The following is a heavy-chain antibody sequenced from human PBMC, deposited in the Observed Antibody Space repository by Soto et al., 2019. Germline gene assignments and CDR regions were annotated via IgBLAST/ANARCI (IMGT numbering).Heavy chain of an antibody. J-gene: IGHJ4*02. CDR2: ISHSGRT. CDR3: ARGGLLPDY. CDR1: GGSTSSGGYS. Sequence: QLQLQESGSGLVKPSQTLSLTCAVSGGSTSSGGYSWSWLRQPPGKGLEWIGYISHSGRTYYNPSLKSRVTMAVDTSKHQFSLRLSSVTAADTAVYYCARGGLLPDYWGQGTLVTVSS. V-gene: IGHV4-30-2*01. D-gene: IGHD6-19*01.